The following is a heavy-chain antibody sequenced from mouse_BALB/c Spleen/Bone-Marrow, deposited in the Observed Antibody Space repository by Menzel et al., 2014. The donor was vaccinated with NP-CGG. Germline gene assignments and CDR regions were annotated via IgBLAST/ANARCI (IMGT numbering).Heavy chain of an antibody. V-gene: IGHV7-3*02. CDR1: GFTFTDYY. J-gene: IGHJ2*01. D-gene: IGHD1-1*01. Sequence: DVMLVESGGGLVQPGGSLRLSCATSGFTFTDYYMSWVRPPPGKALEWLGFIRNKANGYTTEYSASVKGRFTISRDNSQSILYLQMNTLRAEDSATYYCARDDYGRGYWGQGTTLTVSS. CDR2: IRNKANGYTT. CDR3: ARDDYGRGY.